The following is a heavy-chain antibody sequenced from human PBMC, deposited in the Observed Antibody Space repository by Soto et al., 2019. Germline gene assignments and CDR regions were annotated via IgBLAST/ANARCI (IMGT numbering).Heavy chain of an antibody. CDR2: INSDGSST. Sequence: GGSLRLSCAASGFTLSSYWMHWVRQAPGKGLVWVSRINSDGSSTSYADSVRGRFTISRDNAKNTLYLQMNSLRAEDTAVYYCAREGGSYFAPFDYWGQGTLVTVSS. D-gene: IGHD1-26*01. CDR1: GFTLSSYW. J-gene: IGHJ4*02. V-gene: IGHV3-74*01. CDR3: AREGGSYFAPFDY.